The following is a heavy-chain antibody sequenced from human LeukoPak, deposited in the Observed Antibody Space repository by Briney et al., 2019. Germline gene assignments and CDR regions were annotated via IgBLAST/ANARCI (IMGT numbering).Heavy chain of an antibody. CDR2: IKSDGRT. V-gene: IGHV3-74*01. Sequence: GGSLRLSCAASGFTISTYWMHWVRQAPGKGLVWVSRIKSDGRTNYADSVKGRFTISRDNARNTVSLQMNSLRAEDTGVYYCARVPSEIGGYYPEYFRHWGQGTLVIVSS. CDR1: GFTISTYW. D-gene: IGHD3-22*01. CDR3: ARVPSEIGGYYPEYFRH. J-gene: IGHJ1*01.